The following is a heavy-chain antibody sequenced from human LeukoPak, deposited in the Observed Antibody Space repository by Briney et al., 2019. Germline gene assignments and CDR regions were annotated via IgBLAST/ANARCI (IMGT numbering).Heavy chain of an antibody. CDR3: AKVTYGSGTYGAFDY. V-gene: IGHV3-23*01. CDR2: IRGTGTST. D-gene: IGHD3-10*01. CDR1: GFTFSSYG. Sequence: GGTLRLSCAGSGFTFSSYGMSWVRQAPGKGLEWVSAIRGTGTSTYYADSVKGRFTISRDNSKNTLYLQMNSLRAEDTAVYYCAKVTYGSGTYGAFDYWGQGTLVTVSS. J-gene: IGHJ4*02.